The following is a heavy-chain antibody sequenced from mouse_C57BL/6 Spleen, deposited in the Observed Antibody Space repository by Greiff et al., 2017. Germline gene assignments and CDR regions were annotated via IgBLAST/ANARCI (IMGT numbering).Heavy chain of an antibody. CDR3: ARGALLRCMDY. V-gene: IGHV1-80*01. D-gene: IGHD1-1*01. J-gene: IGHJ4*01. Sequence: QVQLQQSGAELVKPGASVKISCKASGYAFSSYWMNWVKQRPGKGLEWIGQIYPGDGDTNYNGKFKGKATLTADKSSSTAYMQLSSLTSEDSAVYFCARGALLRCMDYWGQGTSVTVSS. CDR2: IYPGDGDT. CDR1: GYAFSSYW.